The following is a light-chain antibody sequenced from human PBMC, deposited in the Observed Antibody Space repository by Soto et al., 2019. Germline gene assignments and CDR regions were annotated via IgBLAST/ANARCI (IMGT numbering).Light chain of an antibody. V-gene: IGKV3-15*01. CDR1: QSVSSN. Sequence: EIVMTQSPATLSVSPGEGATVSCSASQSVSSNLAWYQQKPGQAPRLLIYGASTRATGIAARFSGSGSGTEFTLTISSLQSEDFSVYYCQQYDKWPPSNTFGQGTKLEIK. CDR2: GAS. CDR3: QQYDKWPPSNT. J-gene: IGKJ2*01.